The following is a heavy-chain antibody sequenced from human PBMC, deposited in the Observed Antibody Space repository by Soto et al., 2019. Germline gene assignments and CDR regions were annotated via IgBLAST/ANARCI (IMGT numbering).Heavy chain of an antibody. CDR3: ARSYYYDSSGYYRSFFQH. CDR1: GFTFSSYG. Sequence: QVQLVESGGGVVQPGRSLRLSCAASGFTFSSYGMHWVRQAPGKGLEWVAVIWYDGSNKYYADSVKGRFTISRDNSKNTLYLQMNSLRAEDTAVYCCARSYYYDSSGYYRSFFQHWGQGTLVTVSS. D-gene: IGHD3-22*01. V-gene: IGHV3-33*01. CDR2: IWYDGSNK. J-gene: IGHJ1*01.